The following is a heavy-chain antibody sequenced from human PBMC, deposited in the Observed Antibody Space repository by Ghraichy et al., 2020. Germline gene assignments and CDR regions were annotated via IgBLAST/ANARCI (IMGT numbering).Heavy chain of an antibody. CDR1: GLTFSNFA. Sequence: GESLNISCAVSGLTFSNFAMAWVRQAPGKGLEWVSTISGSGGSTYYADSVKGRFTISRDNSKNTLYLQMNSLRAEDTAVYYCAKGKGSGSYFNWSFNVWGRGTLVTVSS. CDR3: AKGKGSGSYFNWSFNV. CDR2: ISGSGGST. D-gene: IGHD1-26*01. J-gene: IGHJ2*01. V-gene: IGHV3-23*01.